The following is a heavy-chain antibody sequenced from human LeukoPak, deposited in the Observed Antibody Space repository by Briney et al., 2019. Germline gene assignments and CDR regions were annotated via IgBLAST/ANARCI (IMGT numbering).Heavy chain of an antibody. CDR2: INPSGGST. V-gene: IGHV1-46*01. CDR1: GYAFTSYY. J-gene: IGHJ5*02. CDR3: ARGLVVPAAKLGWWFDP. Sequence: GASVTVSCKASGYAFTSYYMHWVRQAPGQGLEWMGIINPSGGSTSYAQKFQGRVTMTRDTSTSTVYMELSSLRSEDTAVYYCARGLVVPAAKLGWWFDPWGQGTLVTVSS. D-gene: IGHD2-2*01.